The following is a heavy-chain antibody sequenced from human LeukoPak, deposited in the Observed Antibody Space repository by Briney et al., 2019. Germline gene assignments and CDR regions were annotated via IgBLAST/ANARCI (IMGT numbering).Heavy chain of an antibody. CDR2: ISFAGDST. Sequence: GGSLRLSCVASGFTYSTYAMSWVRQAPGKGLEWVSTISFAGDSTYYADSVKGRFTVSRDNSKNTLFLQMNSLRAEDTAIYYCAKKGAYTYAGDYWGQGTLVAVSS. V-gene: IGHV3-23*01. J-gene: IGHJ4*02. D-gene: IGHD5-18*01. CDR3: AKKGAYTYAGDY. CDR1: GFTYSTYA.